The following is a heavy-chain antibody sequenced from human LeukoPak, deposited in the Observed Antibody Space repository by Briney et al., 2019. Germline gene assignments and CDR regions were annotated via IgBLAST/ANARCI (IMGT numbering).Heavy chain of an antibody. CDR1: GYNFTGYC. CDR2: INPNSGGT. Sequence: ASVKVSCKASGYNFTGYCMHWVRQAPGQGLEWMGWINPNSGGTNYAQKFQGRVTMTRDTSISTAYMELSRLRSDDTAVYYCARGYGPNDAFDIWGQGTMVTVSS. J-gene: IGHJ3*02. V-gene: IGHV1-2*02. D-gene: IGHD4-17*01. CDR3: ARGYGPNDAFDI.